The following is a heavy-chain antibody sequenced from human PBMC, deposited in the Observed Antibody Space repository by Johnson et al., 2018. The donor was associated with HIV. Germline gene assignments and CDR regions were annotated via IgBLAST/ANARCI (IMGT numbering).Heavy chain of an antibody. Sequence: QEQLVESGGGVVQPGRSLRLSCAASEFTFSNYAIHWVRQAPGKGLEWVAVISYDGTNKYYADLVKGRFTISRDNSRNTLYLQMNLLRPEDTAVYYCAKDSFFYDSAFDIWGQGTMVTVSS. CDR3: AKDSFFYDSAFDI. CDR1: EFTFSNYA. V-gene: IGHV3-30*04. D-gene: IGHD3-22*01. J-gene: IGHJ3*02. CDR2: ISYDGTNK.